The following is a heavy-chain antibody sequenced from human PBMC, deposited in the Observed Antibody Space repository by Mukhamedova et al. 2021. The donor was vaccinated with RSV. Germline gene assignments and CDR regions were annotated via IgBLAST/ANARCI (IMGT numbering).Heavy chain of an antibody. CDR2: ISYDGSNK. CDR3: AKDGSSTIFGVAPGDY. V-gene: IGHV3-30*18. Sequence: HWVRQAPGKGLEWVAVISYDGSNKYYADSVKGRFTISRDNSKNTLYLQMNSLRAEDTAVYYCAKDGSSTIFGVAPGDYWGQGTL. J-gene: IGHJ4*02. D-gene: IGHD3-3*01.